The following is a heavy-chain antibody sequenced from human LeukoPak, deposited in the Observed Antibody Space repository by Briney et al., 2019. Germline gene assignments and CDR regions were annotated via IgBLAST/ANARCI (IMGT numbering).Heavy chain of an antibody. D-gene: IGHD6-6*01. J-gene: IGHJ4*02. CDR2: ISSSSGYK. Sequence: GGSLRLSCAVSGFTFSSYSMTWVYQAPGKGLEWVSSISSSSGYKYYADSVKGRFTISRDNAKNSLYLQMDSLRAEDAAVYYCARTSGESTAALRAPFDYWGQGTLATVSS. V-gene: IGHV3-21*01. CDR3: ARTSGESTAALRAPFDY. CDR1: GFTFSSYS.